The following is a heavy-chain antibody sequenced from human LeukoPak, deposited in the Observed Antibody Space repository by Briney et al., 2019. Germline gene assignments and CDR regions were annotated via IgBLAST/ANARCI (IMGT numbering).Heavy chain of an antibody. V-gene: IGHV4-4*02. J-gene: IGHJ4*02. Sequence: SETPSLTCAVSGGSISSSNWWSWVRQPPGKGLEWIGEIYHSGSTNYNPSLKSRVTISVDKSKNQFSLKLSSVTAADTAVYYCARDYYGSGSTFDYWGQGTLVTVSS. CDR2: IYHSGST. D-gene: IGHD3-10*01. CDR3: ARDYYGSGSTFDY. CDR1: GGSISSSNW.